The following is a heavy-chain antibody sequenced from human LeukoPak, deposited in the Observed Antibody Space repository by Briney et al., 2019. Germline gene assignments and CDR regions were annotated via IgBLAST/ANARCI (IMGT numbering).Heavy chain of an antibody. Sequence: GGSLRLFCAASGFTFSAYGMHWVRQAPGKGLEGVSYISSSSSTIYYADSVKGRFTVSRDNAKNSLYLQMNSLRDADTAVYYCARDRNWAFDYWGQGTLVTVSS. V-gene: IGHV3-48*02. D-gene: IGHD7-27*01. J-gene: IGHJ4*02. CDR3: ARDRNWAFDY. CDR1: GFTFSAYG. CDR2: ISSSSSTI.